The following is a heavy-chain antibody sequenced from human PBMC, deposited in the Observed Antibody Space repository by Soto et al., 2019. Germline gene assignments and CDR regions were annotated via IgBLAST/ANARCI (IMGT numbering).Heavy chain of an antibody. D-gene: IGHD3-22*01. V-gene: IGHV4-31*03. CDR3: ARVLPYDSSGYYLDPDYYYGMDV. CDR1: GGSISSGGYY. J-gene: IGHJ6*02. CDR2: IYYSGST. Sequence: SETLSLTCTVSGGSISSGGYYWSWIRQHPGKGLEWIGYIYYSGSTYYNPSLKSRVTISVDTSKNQFSLKLSSVTAADTAVYYCARVLPYDSSGYYLDPDYYYGMDVWGQGTTVTVSS.